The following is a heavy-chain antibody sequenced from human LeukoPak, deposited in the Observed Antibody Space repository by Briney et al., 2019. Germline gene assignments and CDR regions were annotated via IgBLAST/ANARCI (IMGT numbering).Heavy chain of an antibody. CDR2: MFHSGST. D-gene: IGHD3-3*01. CDR3: ARHHGNFWSGYYIY. J-gene: IGHJ4*02. Sequence: SETLSLTCAVSGYSIRSGYYWGWIRPPPGKGLEWIGSMFHSGSTYYNPSLKSRVTISVDTSKNQFSLKLTSVTAADTAVYYCARHHGNFWSGYYIYWGQGSLVAVSS. V-gene: IGHV4-38-2*01. CDR1: GYSIRSGYY.